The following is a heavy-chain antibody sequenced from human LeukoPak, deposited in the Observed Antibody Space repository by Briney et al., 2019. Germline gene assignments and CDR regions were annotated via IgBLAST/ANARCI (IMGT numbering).Heavy chain of an antibody. Sequence: PSETLSLTCAVYGGSFSGYYWSWIRQPPGKGLEWLGEINHSGSTNYNPSLKSRVTISVDTSKNQFSLKLSSVTAADTAVYYCAIFVDTAMVSAFDIWGQGTMVTVSS. CDR1: GGSFSGYY. D-gene: IGHD5-18*01. CDR3: AIFVDTAMVSAFDI. J-gene: IGHJ3*02. V-gene: IGHV4-34*01. CDR2: INHSGST.